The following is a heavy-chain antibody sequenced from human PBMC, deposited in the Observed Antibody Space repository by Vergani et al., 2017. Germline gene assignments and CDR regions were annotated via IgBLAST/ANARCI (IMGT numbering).Heavy chain of an antibody. CDR1: GDSISRGYY. J-gene: IGHJ3*02. CDR3: ARDRVVGATSDAFDI. D-gene: IGHD1-26*01. CDR2: VFHSGSA. Sequence: QVQLQESGPGLVKPSQTLSLTCTVSGDSISRGYYWGWIRQPPGKGLEWIATVFHSGSAYYNPSLRRRVTISVETSKNQFSLRLTTLTAADTAVYYCARDRVVGATSDAFDIWGQGTMVTVSS. V-gene: IGHV4-38-2*02.